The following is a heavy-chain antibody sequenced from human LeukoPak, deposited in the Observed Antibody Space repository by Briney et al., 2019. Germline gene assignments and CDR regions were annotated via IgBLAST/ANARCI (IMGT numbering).Heavy chain of an antibody. CDR1: GFTFSSYA. J-gene: IGHJ4*02. CDR3: AKDRIYYDGNLDFDY. CDR2: ISYDGSNK. D-gene: IGHD3-22*01. V-gene: IGHV3-30*04. Sequence: PGGSLRLSCAASGFTFSSYAMHWVRQAPGKGLEWVAVISYDGSNKYYADSVKGRFTISRDNSKNTLYLQMNSLRAEDTAVYYCAKDRIYYDGNLDFDYWGQGTLVTVSS.